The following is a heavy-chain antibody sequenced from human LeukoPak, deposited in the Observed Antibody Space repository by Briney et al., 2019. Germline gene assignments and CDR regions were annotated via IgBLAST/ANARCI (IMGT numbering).Heavy chain of an antibody. CDR1: GGTFSSYA. D-gene: IGHD3-22*01. V-gene: IGHV1-69*13. CDR3: ARGAYYYDSSGPFY. CDR2: IIPIFGTA. Sequence: ASVKLSCKASGGTFSSYAISWVRQAPGQGPEWMGGIIPIFGTANYAQKFQGRVTITADESTSTAYMELCSLRSEDTAVYYCARGAYYYDSSGPFYWGQGTLVTVSS. J-gene: IGHJ4*02.